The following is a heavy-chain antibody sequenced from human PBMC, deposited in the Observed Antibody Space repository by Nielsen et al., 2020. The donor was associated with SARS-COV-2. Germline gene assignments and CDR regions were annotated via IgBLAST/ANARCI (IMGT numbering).Heavy chain of an antibody. Sequence: SGPTLVNHTPTLTLISTLSGFSFSTTAEGVGWIRPLPPQALEWLAAIYWDDDKRYSPYLKSRLTITKDTSKNQVVLTLTNMDPVDTATYYCAHRRTGSYGLFDDWGQGTLVTVSS. D-gene: IGHD3-10*01. CDR2: IYWDDDK. J-gene: IGHJ4*02. V-gene: IGHV2-5*02. CDR3: AHRRTGSYGLFDD. CDR1: GFSFSTTAEG.